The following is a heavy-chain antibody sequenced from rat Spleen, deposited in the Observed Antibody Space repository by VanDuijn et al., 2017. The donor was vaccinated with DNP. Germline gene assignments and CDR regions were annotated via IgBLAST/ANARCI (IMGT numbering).Heavy chain of an antibody. CDR2: ITNSGGSA. V-gene: IGHV5-27*01. CDR3: TSSGYFDY. J-gene: IGHJ2*01. CDR1: GFTFSNYD. D-gene: IGHD4-3*01. Sequence: EVQLVESGGGLVQPGRSLKLSCAASGFTFSNYDMAWVRQAPTKGLEWVASITNSGGSAYYRDSVKGRFTISRDNAKTTLYLHMDSLRSEDTATYYCTSSGYFDYWGQGVMVSVSS.